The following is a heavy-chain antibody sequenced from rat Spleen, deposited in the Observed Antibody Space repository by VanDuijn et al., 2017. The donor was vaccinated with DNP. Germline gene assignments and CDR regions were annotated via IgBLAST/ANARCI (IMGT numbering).Heavy chain of an antibody. D-gene: IGHD1-10*01. CDR1: GFTFSDYY. V-gene: IGHV5-22*01. J-gene: IGHJ3*01. CDR2: ITYDGGST. Sequence: EVQLVDSGGALVQPGRSLKLSCASSGFTFSDYYMAWVRQAPTKGLEWVAYITYDGGSTYYRDSVQGRFTISRDNAKSTLYLQMDSLRSEDMATYYRARPIYNNHGGFAYWGQGTLVTVSS. CDR3: ARPIYNNHGGFAY.